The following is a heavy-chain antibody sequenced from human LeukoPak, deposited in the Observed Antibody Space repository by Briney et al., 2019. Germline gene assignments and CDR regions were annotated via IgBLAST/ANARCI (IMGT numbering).Heavy chain of an antibody. CDR3: AKHTAGTKALDY. Sequence: GGSLRLSCAASGFTFNNYGMSWVRQAPGKGLDWFSSISGSGSSTFYADSVKGRFTISRDNSKNTLYLQMNSLRAEDTAVYYCAKHTAGTKALDYWGQGTLVTVSS. CDR1: GFTFNNYG. D-gene: IGHD1-1*01. CDR2: ISGSGSST. V-gene: IGHV3-23*01. J-gene: IGHJ4*02.